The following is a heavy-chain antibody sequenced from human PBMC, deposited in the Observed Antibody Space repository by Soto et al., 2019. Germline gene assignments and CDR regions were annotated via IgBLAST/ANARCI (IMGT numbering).Heavy chain of an antibody. CDR2: IIPIFGTA. Sequence: GASVKVSCKASGGTFSSYAISWVRQAPGQGLEWMGGIIPIFGTANYAQKFQGRVTITADESTSTAYMELSSLRSEDTAVYYCATHSYGYDGGVYWGQGTLVTVSS. V-gene: IGHV1-69*13. CDR3: ATHSYGYDGGVY. CDR1: GGTFSSYA. D-gene: IGHD5-18*01. J-gene: IGHJ4*02.